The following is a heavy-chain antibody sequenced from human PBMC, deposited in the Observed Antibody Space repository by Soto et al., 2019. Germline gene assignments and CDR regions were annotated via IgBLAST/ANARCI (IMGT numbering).Heavy chain of an antibody. CDR3: ARYGFTPRSSTSGHYGMDV. CDR2: ISSSSSTI. CDR1: GFTFSSYS. D-gene: IGHD2-2*01. Sequence: GGSLRLSCAASGFTFSSYSMNWVRQAPGKRLKRVSYISSSSSTIYYADSVKGRFTISRDNAKNSLYLQMNSLRDEDTAVYYCARYGFTPRSSTSGHYGMDVWGQGTTVTVSS. V-gene: IGHV3-48*02. J-gene: IGHJ6*02.